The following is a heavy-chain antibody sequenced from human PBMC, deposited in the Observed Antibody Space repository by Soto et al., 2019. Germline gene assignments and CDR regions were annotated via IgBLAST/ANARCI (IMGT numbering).Heavy chain of an antibody. CDR1: GFTFSNYA. CDR2: ISGSGGTT. Sequence: PGGSLRLSCAASGFTFSNYAIAWVRQAPGKGLEWVSGISGSGGTTYYADSVKGRFTISRDNSKDTLHLQMNSLRAGDTAVYYCAKTPRQWLAYFDYWGQGALVTVSS. CDR3: AKTPRQWLAYFDY. J-gene: IGHJ4*02. D-gene: IGHD6-19*01. V-gene: IGHV3-23*01.